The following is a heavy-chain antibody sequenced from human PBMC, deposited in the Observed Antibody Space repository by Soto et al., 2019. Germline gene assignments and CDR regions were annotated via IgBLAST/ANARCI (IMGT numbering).Heavy chain of an antibody. CDR1: GFSFTSHG. V-gene: IGHV3-30*18. Sequence: PGGSLRLSCTASGFSFTSHGMHWVRQAPGKGLEWVAVISYDGSNKYYADSVKGRFTISRDNSKNTLYLQMNSLRAEDTAVYYCAKFPAAAGTQRYYYGMDVWGQGTTVTVSS. CDR2: ISYDGSNK. CDR3: AKFPAAAGTQRYYYGMDV. D-gene: IGHD6-13*01. J-gene: IGHJ6*02.